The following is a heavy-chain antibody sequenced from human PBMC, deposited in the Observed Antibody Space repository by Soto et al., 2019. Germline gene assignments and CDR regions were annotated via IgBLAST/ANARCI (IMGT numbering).Heavy chain of an antibody. CDR3: AKDNSPYSSSYGTLDY. CDR2: ISHDGSNE. D-gene: IGHD6-13*01. J-gene: IGHJ4*02. Sequence: LRLSCAASGFTFSTYALHWVRQAPGKGLEWVAVISHDGSNEYYADSVKGRFTMSRDNSKNTLYLQMNSLRAEDAAVYYCAKDNSPYSSSYGTLDYWGRGTLVTVSS. V-gene: IGHV3-30*18. CDR1: GFTFSTYA.